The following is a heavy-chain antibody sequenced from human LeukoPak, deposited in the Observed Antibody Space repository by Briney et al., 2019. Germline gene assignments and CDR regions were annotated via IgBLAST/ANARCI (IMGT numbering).Heavy chain of an antibody. J-gene: IGHJ3*02. CDR3: ARDQEYYDDAFDI. CDR2: IHTSGST. Sequence: SETLSLTCAVSGGSISSYYWSWIRQPAGKGLEWIGRIHTSGSTNYNPSLKSRVTMSVDTSKNQFSLKLSSVTAADTAVYYCARDQEYYDDAFDIWGQGTMVTVSS. V-gene: IGHV4-4*07. CDR1: GGSISSYY. D-gene: IGHD3-22*01.